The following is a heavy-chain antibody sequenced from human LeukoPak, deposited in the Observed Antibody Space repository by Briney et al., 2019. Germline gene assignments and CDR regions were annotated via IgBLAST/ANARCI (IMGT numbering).Heavy chain of an antibody. J-gene: IGHJ4*02. CDR2: INHSGST. Sequence: SETLSLTCAVYGGSFSGYYWSWIRQPPGKGLEWIGEINHSGSTNYNPSLKSRVTISVDTSKNQFSLKLSSVTAADTAVYYCAREGTMVRGVRLYYFDYWGQGTLVTVSS. CDR1: GGSFSGYY. CDR3: AREGTMVRGVRLYYFDY. D-gene: IGHD3-10*01. V-gene: IGHV4-34*01.